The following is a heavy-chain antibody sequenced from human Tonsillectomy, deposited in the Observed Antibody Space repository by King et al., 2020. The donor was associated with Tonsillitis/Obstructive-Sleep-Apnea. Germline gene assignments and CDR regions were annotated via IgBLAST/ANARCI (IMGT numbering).Heavy chain of an antibody. Sequence: VKLVESGGGLVKPGGSLRLSCAASGFTFSSYSMNWVRKAPGKGLEWVSSISSSTSYIYYADSVKGRFTISRDNAKNSLYLQMNSLRAEDTALYYCARAGYSSDWAPRRPFDYWGQGTLVTVSS. V-gene: IGHV3-21*01. CDR3: ARAGYSSDWAPRRPFDY. D-gene: IGHD6-19*01. CDR1: GFTFSSYS. CDR2: ISSSTSYI. J-gene: IGHJ4*02.